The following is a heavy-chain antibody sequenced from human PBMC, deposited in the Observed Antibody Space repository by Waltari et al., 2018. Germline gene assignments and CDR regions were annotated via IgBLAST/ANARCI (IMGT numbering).Heavy chain of an antibody. D-gene: IGHD3-16*01. J-gene: IGHJ4*02. V-gene: IGHV4-59*08. CDR2: GDHKGTT. CDR3: ARRGSYVDF. Sequence: QVQLQESGPGLVKPSETLSLSCAVSGVSGLSMKRYYWTWIRQPPGKGLEWIGYGDHKGTTNYNPSLKSRLMISVDTSKNLVSLELTSVTAADTAVYYCARRGSYVDFWGQGTLVTVSS. CDR1: GVSGLSMKRYY.